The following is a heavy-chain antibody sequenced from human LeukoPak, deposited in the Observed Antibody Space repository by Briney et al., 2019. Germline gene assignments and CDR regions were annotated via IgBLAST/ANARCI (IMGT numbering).Heavy chain of an antibody. V-gene: IGHV4-59*01. J-gene: IGHJ5*02. CDR1: GGSISSYY. D-gene: IGHD6-13*01. CDR3: ARDWRYSCRWPLPAPGWFDP. Sequence: SETLSLTCTVSGGSISSYYWSWIRQPPGKGLEWIGYIYYSGSTDYNPSLKSRVTISVDTSKNQFSLKLSSVTAADTAVYYCARDWRYSCRWPLPAPGWFDPWGQGTLVTVSS. CDR2: IYYSGST.